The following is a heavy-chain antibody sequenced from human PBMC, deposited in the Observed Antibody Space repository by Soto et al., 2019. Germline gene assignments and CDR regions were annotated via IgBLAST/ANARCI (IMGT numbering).Heavy chain of an antibody. CDR2: IYKSATT. V-gene: IGHV4-30-4*01. J-gene: IGHJ5*01. CDR1: GDSLSTVDYF. D-gene: IGHD2-15*01. Sequence: PSETLSLTGSVSGDSLSTVDYFWAGICRPPGQALEYIGYIYKSATTYYNPSFESRVAISLDTSKRQFSLNVTSVTAADTAVYFCARGRYCLTGRCFPNWFDSWGQGTLVTVSS. CDR3: ARGRYCLTGRCFPNWFDS.